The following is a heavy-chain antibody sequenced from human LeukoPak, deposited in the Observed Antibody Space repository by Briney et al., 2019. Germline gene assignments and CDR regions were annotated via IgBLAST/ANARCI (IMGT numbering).Heavy chain of an antibody. CDR1: GYTFTFYY. V-gene: IGHV1-46*01. CDR2: INPSGGST. J-gene: IGHJ4*02. D-gene: IGHD1-26*01. Sequence: ASVKVSFKASGYTFTFYYMHWVRQAPGQGLEWMGIINPSGGSTSYAQKFQGRVTMTRDTSTSTVYMELSSLRSEDTGVYYCARKAGGSYRLDYWGQGTLVTVSS. CDR3: ARKAGGSYRLDY.